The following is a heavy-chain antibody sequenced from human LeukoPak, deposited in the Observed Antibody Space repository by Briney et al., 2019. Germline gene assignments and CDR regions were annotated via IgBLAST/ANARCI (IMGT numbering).Heavy chain of an antibody. J-gene: IGHJ6*03. CDR2: IYYSGST. CDR1: GGSISSHN. V-gene: IGHV4-59*11. CDR3: AREKYSSSPYYYVDV. Sequence: SETLSLTCTVSGGSISSHNWNWIRQPPGKGLEWIGYIYYSGSTKYNPSLKSRVTISIDTSSNQFSLRLSSVTAADTAIYYCAREKYSSSPYYYVDVCGKGTTVTVSS. D-gene: IGHD6-13*01.